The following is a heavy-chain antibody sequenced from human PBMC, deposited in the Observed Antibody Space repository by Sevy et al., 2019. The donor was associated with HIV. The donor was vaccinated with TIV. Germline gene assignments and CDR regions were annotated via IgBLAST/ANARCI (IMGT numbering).Heavy chain of an antibody. CDR2: ISSRGSHI. J-gene: IGHJ4*02. CDR3: ARVRYNYGSYYFDY. CDR1: TFTFSDYY. D-gene: IGHD5-18*01. Sequence: GSLRLSCAASTFTFSDYYMTWIRQAPGKGLESVSYISSRGSHIYYADSVKGRFTISRDKAKNSLYLQMNSLRAEDTAVYYCARVRYNYGSYYFDYWGQGTLVTVSS. V-gene: IGHV3-11*01.